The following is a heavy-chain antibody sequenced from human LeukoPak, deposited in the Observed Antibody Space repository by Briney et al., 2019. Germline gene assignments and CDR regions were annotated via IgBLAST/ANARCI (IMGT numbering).Heavy chain of an antibody. D-gene: IGHD3-3*01. J-gene: IGHJ6*03. Sequence: GGSLRLSCAASGMTFSSFWMSWVRQAPGKGLEWVAHIKPDVSEKYYLDSVKGRFTISRDNSKNTLYVQMNSLRAEDTAVYYCAKSMSGSVPGRNYYYMDVWGKGTTVTISS. CDR2: IKPDVSEK. V-gene: IGHV3-7*01. CDR1: GMTFSSFW. CDR3: AKSMSGSVPGRNYYYMDV.